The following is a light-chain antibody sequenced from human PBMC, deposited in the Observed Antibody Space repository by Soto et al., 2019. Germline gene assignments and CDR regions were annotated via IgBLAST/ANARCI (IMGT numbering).Light chain of an antibody. Sequence: DIVMTQSPLSLPVTPGEPASMSCRSSQSLLHSNGYNYLDWYLQKPGQSPQLLIYLGSNRASGVPDRVSGSGSGTDFTLKISRVEAEDVGVYYCMQGLQAFYTFGQGTKLESK. V-gene: IGKV2-28*01. CDR1: QSLLHSNGYNY. J-gene: IGKJ2*01. CDR3: MQGLQAFYT. CDR2: LGS.